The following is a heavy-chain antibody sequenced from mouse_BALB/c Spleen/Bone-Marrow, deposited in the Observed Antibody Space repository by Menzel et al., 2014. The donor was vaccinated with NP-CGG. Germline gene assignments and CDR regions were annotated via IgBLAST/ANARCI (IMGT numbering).Heavy chain of an antibody. V-gene: IGHV2-6*02. D-gene: IGHD2-12*01. CDR2: LWSDGST. CDR1: GFSLTSYG. Sequence: QVQLQQSGPGLVAPSQSLSITCTVSGFSLTSYGVHWGRQPLGRGLEWLVVLWSDGSTTYNSALKSRLSISKDNSKSQVFLKMNSLQTDDTAMYYCARSSPTTWAMVYWGQGTSVTVSS. CDR3: ARSSPTTWAMVY. J-gene: IGHJ4*01.